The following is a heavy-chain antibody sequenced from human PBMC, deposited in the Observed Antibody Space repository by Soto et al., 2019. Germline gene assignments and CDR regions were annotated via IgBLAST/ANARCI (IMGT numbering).Heavy chain of an antibody. Sequence: GGSLRLSCAASGFTFSSYSMNWVRQAPGKGLEWVSSISSSSSYIYYADSVKGRFTISRDNAKNSLYLQMNSLRAEDTAVYYCARDNYYGSGSDASFFDYWGQGTLVTVSS. D-gene: IGHD3-10*01. V-gene: IGHV3-21*01. CDR2: ISSSSSYI. J-gene: IGHJ4*02. CDR1: GFTFSSYS. CDR3: ARDNYYGSGSDASFFDY.